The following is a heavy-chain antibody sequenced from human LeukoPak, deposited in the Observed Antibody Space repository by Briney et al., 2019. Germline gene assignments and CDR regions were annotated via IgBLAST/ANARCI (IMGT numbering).Heavy chain of an antibody. J-gene: IGHJ4*02. D-gene: IGHD1-26*01. Sequence: PSETLSLTCTVSGGSISSSSYYWGWIRQPPGKGLEWIGSIYYSGSTYYNPSLKSRVTISVDTSKNQFSLKLSSVTAADTAVYYCARLFGGRHGSYGQGDWGQGTLVTVSS. V-gene: IGHV4-39*01. CDR2: IYYSGST. CDR3: ARLFGGRHGSYGQGD. CDR1: GGSISSSSYY.